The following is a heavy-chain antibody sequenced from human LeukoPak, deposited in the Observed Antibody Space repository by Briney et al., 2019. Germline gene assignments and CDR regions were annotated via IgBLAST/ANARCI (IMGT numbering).Heavy chain of an antibody. CDR3: ARLVDCRGSSSYYVYEI. J-gene: IGHJ3*02. CDR1: GGSISSYS. D-gene: IGHD2-15*01. CDR2: IYYSGST. V-gene: IGHV4-59*01. Sequence: SSETLSLTCTLSGGSISSYSWSWIRQPPGKGLEWIGYIYYSGSTKYNPSLKSRVTISVDTSKNQFSLKLNSVTAADTAVYYCARLVDCRGSSSYYVYEIWGQGTMVTVSS.